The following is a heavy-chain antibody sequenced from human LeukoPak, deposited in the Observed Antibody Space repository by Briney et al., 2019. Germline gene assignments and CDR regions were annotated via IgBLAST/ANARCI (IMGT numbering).Heavy chain of an antibody. CDR1: GGSISSYY. Sequence: SETLSLTCTVSGGSISSYYWSWIRQPPGKGLEWIGYIYYSGSTNYNPSLKSRVTISVDTSKNQFSLKLSSVTAADTAVYYCARESYDSSGYYPLDYWGQGTLVTVSS. D-gene: IGHD3-22*01. CDR3: ARESYDSSGYYPLDY. V-gene: IGHV4-59*12. CDR2: IYYSGST. J-gene: IGHJ4*02.